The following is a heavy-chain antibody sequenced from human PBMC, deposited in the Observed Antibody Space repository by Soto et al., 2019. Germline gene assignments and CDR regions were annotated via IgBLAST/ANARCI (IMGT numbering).Heavy chain of an antibody. CDR3: VRDPQRNDS. D-gene: IGHD2-2*01. Sequence: QVQLVQSGAEVKKPGASVKVSCKASGYDFSSYGISWVRQAPGQGLEWMGWISASNGNRDYAQQFQGRVTMTSDTSRTTAYMELRSLRSDDTVVYDCVRDPQRNDSWGQGTLVNVSS. V-gene: IGHV1-18*04. CDR1: GYDFSSYG. J-gene: IGHJ4*02. CDR2: ISASNGNR.